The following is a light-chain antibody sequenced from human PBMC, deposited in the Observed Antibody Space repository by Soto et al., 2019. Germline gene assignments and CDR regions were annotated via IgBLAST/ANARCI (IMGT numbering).Light chain of an antibody. CDR2: AAS. V-gene: IGKV1-39*01. CDR1: QSISSY. J-gene: IGKJ1*01. Sequence: DIQMTQSPSSLSASVGYIFTITCRASQSISSYLNWYQQKPGKAPKLLIYAASSLQSGVPSRLSGSGYGTDLTLTISSMKNEDFETYYCQQSYSNTWTFGQGTKVDIK. CDR3: QQSYSNTWT.